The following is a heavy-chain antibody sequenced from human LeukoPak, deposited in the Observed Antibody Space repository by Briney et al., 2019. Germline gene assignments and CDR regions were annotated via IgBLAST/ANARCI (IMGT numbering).Heavy chain of an antibody. CDR1: GGSISSSNW. CDR3: ARDLYYDSGWFDP. D-gene: IGHD3-22*01. CDR2: IYHSGST. Sequence: PSETLSLTCAVSGGSISSSNWWSWVRQPPGKGLEWIGEIYHSGSTNYNPSLKSRVTISVDTSKNQFSLKLSSVTAADTAVYYCARDLYYDSGWFDPWGQGTLVTVSS. J-gene: IGHJ5*02. V-gene: IGHV4-4*02.